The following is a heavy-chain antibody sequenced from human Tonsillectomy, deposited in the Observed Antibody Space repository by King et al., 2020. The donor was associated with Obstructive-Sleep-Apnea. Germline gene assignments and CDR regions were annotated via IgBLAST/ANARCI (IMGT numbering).Heavy chain of an antibody. J-gene: IGHJ4*02. CDR3: TTDGSRLGELSFDY. CDR2: IKSKTDGGTT. V-gene: IGHV3-15*01. CDR1: GFTFSNAW. Sequence: VQLVESGGGLVKPGGSLRLSCAASGFTFSNAWMSWVRQAPGKGLEWVGRIKSKTDGGTTDYAAPVKGRFTISRDDSKNTLSLQMNSLKTEDTAVYYCTTDGSRLGELSFDYWGQGTLVTVSS. D-gene: IGHD3-16*02.